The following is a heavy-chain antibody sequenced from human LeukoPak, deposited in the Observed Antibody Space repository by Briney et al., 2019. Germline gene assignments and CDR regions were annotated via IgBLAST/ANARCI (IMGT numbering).Heavy chain of an antibody. J-gene: IGHJ6*03. CDR2: IIPIFGTA. Sequence: SVKVPCKASGGTFSSYAISWVRQAPGQGLEWMGGIIPIFGTANYAQKFQGRVTITADESTSTAYMELSSLRSEDTAVYYCARGPGAVTTDYYYYMDVWGKGTTVTVSS. V-gene: IGHV1-69*01. CDR3: ARGPGAVTTDYYYYMDV. D-gene: IGHD4-11*01. CDR1: GGTFSSYA.